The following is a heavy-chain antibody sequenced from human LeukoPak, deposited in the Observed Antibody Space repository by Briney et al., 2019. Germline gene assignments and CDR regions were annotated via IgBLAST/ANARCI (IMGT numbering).Heavy chain of an antibody. J-gene: IGHJ5*02. CDR1: GGSISSYY. CDR2: IYYSGST. CDR3: ARHASDYDWGSYRYPNWFDP. V-gene: IGHV4-59*08. D-gene: IGHD3-16*02. Sequence: SETLSLTCTVSGGSISSYYWSWIRQPPGKGLEWIGYIYYSGSTNYNPSLKSRVTISVDTSKNQFSLKLSSVTAADTAVYYCARHASDYDWGSYRYPNWFDPWGQGTLVTVSS.